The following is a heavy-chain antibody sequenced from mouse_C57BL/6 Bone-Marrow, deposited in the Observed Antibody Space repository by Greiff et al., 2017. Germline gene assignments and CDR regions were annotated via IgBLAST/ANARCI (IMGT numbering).Heavy chain of an antibody. CDR3: TRSRLLCY. Sequence: VQLQQSGAELARPGASVKLSCKASGYTFTSYTMHWVKQRPGQGLEWIGYINPSSGYTKYNQKFKDKATLTADKSSSTAYLQLSSLTSEDSAVYYCTRSRLLCYWCQGTLVTVSA. V-gene: IGHV1-4*01. CDR2: INPSSGYT. CDR1: GYTFTSYT. D-gene: IGHD6-1*01. J-gene: IGHJ3*01.